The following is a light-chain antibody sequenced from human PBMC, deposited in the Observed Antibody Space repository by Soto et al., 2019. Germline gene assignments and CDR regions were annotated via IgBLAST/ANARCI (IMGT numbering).Light chain of an antibody. CDR2: GAS. CDR3: QQFQSSLRT. CDR1: QSVSSSY. V-gene: IGKV3-20*01. Sequence: EIVLTQSPGTLSLSPGERATLSCRASQSVSSSYLAWYQQKPGQAPSLLIYGASSRAAGIPDRFSGSGSGTDFTLTISGLEPEDFAVYFCQQFQSSLRTFGQGTKADIK. J-gene: IGKJ1*01.